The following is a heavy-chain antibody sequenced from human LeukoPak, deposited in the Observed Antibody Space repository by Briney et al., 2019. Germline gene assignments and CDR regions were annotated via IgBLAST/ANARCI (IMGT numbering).Heavy chain of an antibody. CDR3: ARRGVGYYDSSGYSI. CDR1: GYSFTSYW. J-gene: IGHJ4*02. V-gene: IGHV5-51*01. CDR2: IYPGDSDT. Sequence: GESLKISCKGSGYSFTSYWIGWVRQMPGKGLEWMGIIYPGDSDTRYSPPFQGQVTISADKSISTAYLQWSSLKASDTAMYYCARRGVGYYDSSGYSIWGQGTLVTVSS. D-gene: IGHD3-22*01.